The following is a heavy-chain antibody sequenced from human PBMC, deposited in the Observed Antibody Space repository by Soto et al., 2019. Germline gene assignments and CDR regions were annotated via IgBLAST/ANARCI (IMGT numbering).Heavy chain of an antibody. V-gene: IGHV4-59*08. Sequence: SETLSLTCTVSGGSISSYYWSWIRQPPGKGLEWIGYIYYSGSTNYNPSLKSRVTISVDTSKNQFSLKLSSVTAADTSVFYCARYYYVSGSYYFDYWGQGTLVTVSS. CDR2: IYYSGST. CDR1: GGSISSYY. D-gene: IGHD3-10*01. CDR3: ARYYYVSGSYYFDY. J-gene: IGHJ4*02.